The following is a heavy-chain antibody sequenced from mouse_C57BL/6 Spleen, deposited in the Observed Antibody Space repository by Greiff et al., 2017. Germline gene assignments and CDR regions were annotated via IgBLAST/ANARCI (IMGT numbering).Heavy chain of an antibody. V-gene: IGHV6-3*01. CDR3: TAPVVEDNYFDY. Sequence: EVMLVESGGGLVQPGGSMKLSCVASGFTFSNYWMNWVRQSPEKGLEWVAQIRLKSDNYATHYAESVKGRFTISRDDSKSSVYLQMNNLRAEDTGIYYCTAPVVEDNYFDYWGQGTTLTVSS. CDR2: IRLKSDNYAT. D-gene: IGHD1-1*01. J-gene: IGHJ2*01. CDR1: GFTFSNYW.